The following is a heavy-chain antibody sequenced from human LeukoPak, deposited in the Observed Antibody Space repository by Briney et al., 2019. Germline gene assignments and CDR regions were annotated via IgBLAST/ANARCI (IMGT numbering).Heavy chain of an antibody. CDR3: ARTSRGYFDY. D-gene: IGHD3-16*01. V-gene: IGHV4-59*12. Sequence: SETLSLTCTVSGGSISSYYWSWIRQPPGKGLEWIGYIYYSGSTNYNPSLKSRVTISVDTSKNQFSLKLGSVTAADTAVYYCARTSRGYFDYWGQGTLVTVSS. CDR2: IYYSGST. CDR1: GGSISSYY. J-gene: IGHJ4*02.